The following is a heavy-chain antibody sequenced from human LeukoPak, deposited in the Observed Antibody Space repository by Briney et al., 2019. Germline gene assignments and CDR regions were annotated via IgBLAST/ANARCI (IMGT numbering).Heavy chain of an antibody. Sequence: GGSLRLSCAASGFTFSNAYMNWVRRAPGKGLEWVGRIKPKTDGETTEYAAPVKGRFSISRDDSKNMLYLQMNSLKTEDTAVYYCITPLPYSAQGGQGTLVTVSS. CDR3: ITPLPYSAQ. CDR1: GFTFSNAY. D-gene: IGHD2-21*01. V-gene: IGHV3-15*07. J-gene: IGHJ4*02. CDR2: IKPKTDGETT.